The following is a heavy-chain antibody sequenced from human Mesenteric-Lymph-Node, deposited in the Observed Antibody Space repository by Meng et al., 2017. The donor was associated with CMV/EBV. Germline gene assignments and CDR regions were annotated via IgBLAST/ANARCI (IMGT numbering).Heavy chain of an antibody. J-gene: IGHJ4*02. Sequence: GESLKISCAASGFRFSSYSMNWVRQAPGKGLEWVSSISRSSIYIYYAESVKGRFTISRDNAKNSLFLQMNSLRAEDTAVYYCASWEIPAASNWGQGTLVTVSS. CDR2: ISRSSIYI. D-gene: IGHD2-2*01. CDR3: ASWEIPAASN. V-gene: IGHV3-21*06. CDR1: GFRFSSYS.